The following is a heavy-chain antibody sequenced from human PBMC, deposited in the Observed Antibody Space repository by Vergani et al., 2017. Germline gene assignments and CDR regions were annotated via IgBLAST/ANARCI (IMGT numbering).Heavy chain of an antibody. CDR2: ISSSSSYI. Sequence: EVQLVESGGGLVKPGGSLRLSCAASGFTFSSYSMNWVRQAPGKGLEWVSSISSSSSYIYYADSVKGRFTISRDNAKNSLYLQMNSLRAEDTAVYYCAKHHDILTGYYWIYYWGQGTLVTVSS. D-gene: IGHD3-9*01. CDR1: GFTFSSYS. J-gene: IGHJ4*02. CDR3: AKHHDILTGYYWIYY. V-gene: IGHV3-21*01.